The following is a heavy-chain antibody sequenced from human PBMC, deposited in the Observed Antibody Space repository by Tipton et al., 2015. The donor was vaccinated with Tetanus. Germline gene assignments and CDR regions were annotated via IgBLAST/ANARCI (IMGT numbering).Heavy chain of an antibody. J-gene: IGHJ4*02. V-gene: IGHV4-59*12. CDR1: GASFSDYY. D-gene: IGHD6-13*01. Sequence: LRLSCAVYGASFSDYYWSWIRQPPGKGLEWIGYIYYSGSTNYNPSLKSRVTISVDTSKNQFSLKLSSVTAADTAVYYCARGWGSSWYYFDYWGQGILVTVSS. CDR2: IYYSGST. CDR3: ARGWGSSWYYFDY.